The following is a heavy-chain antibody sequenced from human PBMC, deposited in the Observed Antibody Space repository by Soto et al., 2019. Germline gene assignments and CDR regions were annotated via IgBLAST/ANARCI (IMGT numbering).Heavy chain of an antibody. D-gene: IGHD4-17*01. CDR3: ARYFGDYSGNWFDP. J-gene: IGHJ5*02. CDR1: GFIFSNYD. Sequence: VQLVESGGGLVQPGGSLRLSCAASGFIFSNYDMHWVRQVTGKGLEWVSSIGVGGDTYYAGSVKGRFTISRENAKNSFYLQMNSLRAEDTAVYYCARYFGDYSGNWFDPWGQGTLVTVS. V-gene: IGHV3-13*01. CDR2: IGVGGDT.